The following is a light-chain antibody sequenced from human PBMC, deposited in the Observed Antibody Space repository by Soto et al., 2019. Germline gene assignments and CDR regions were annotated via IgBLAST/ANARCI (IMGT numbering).Light chain of an antibody. J-gene: IGLJ1*01. V-gene: IGLV2-14*01. Sequence: QSALTQPASLSGSPGQSITISCTGTSSDVGTYIYVSWYQHHPGKAPKLMIYEVSHRPSGVSNRFSGSKSGNTASLTISGLQTEDEADYYCSSYTSTRTPFVFGTGTKLNVL. CDR1: SSDVGTYIY. CDR3: SSYTSTRTPFV. CDR2: EVS.